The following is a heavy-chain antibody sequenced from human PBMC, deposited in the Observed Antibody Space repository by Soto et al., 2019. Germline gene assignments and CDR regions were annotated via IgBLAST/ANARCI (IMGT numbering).Heavy chain of an antibody. CDR2: ISRSSRTI. D-gene: IGHD3-22*01. J-gene: IGHJ3*02. CDR3: ARESYYYDSSTFDI. V-gene: IGHV3-48*02. Sequence: EVQLVESGGGLVQPGGSLRLSCAASGFTFSSYIMNWVRQAPGKGLEWVSYISRSSRTIYYADSVKGRFTISRDNAKNSLYLQMSSLRDEDTSVYYCARESYYYDSSTFDIRGQGTMVTVSS. CDR1: GFTFSSYI.